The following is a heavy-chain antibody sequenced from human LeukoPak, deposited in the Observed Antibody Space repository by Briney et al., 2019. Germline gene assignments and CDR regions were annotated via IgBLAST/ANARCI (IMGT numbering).Heavy chain of an antibody. CDR2: IKQDGSEK. CDR3: ASASSSGPYYFDY. Sequence: GGSLRLSCAASGFTFSSYWMSWVRQAPGKGLEWMANIKQDGSEKYYVDSVKGRFTISRDNAKNSLYLQMNSLRAEDTAVYYCASASSSGPYYFDYWGQGTLVTVSS. CDR1: GFTFSSYW. J-gene: IGHJ4*02. V-gene: IGHV3-7*01. D-gene: IGHD6-19*01.